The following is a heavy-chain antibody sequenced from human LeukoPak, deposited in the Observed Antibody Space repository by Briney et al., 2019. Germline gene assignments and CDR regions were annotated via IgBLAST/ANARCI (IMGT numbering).Heavy chain of an antibody. CDR3: ARDLYYASGKHFNPWSEP. D-gene: IGHD3-10*01. CDR1: GFIVSSNY. V-gene: IGHV3-66*01. J-gene: IGHJ5*02. Sequence: PGGSLRLSCAGSGFIVSSNYMRWVRQAAGKGLEWVSVIYGSSRTYYADSVKGRFTISRDNSKNTVYLQMDSLRAEDTAVYYCARDLYYASGKHFNPWSEPWGQGTLVIVSS. CDR2: IYGSSRT.